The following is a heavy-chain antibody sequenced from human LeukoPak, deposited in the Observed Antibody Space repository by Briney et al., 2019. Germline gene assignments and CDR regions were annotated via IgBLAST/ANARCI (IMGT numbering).Heavy chain of an antibody. CDR3: ARAGDLTAIGWFDP. CDR1: GYTFTSYG. Sequence: ASVNVSCKASGYTFTSYGISWVRQAPGQGLEWMGWISAYNGNTNYAQKLQGRVTMTTDTSTSTAYMALRSLRSDDSAVYYCARAGDLTAIGWFDPWGQGTLVTVSS. D-gene: IGHD2-21*02. J-gene: IGHJ5*02. CDR2: ISAYNGNT. V-gene: IGHV1-18*01.